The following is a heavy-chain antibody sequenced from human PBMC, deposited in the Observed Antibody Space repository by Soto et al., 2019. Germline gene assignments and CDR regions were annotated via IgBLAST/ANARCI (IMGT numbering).Heavy chain of an antibody. Sequence: SVKVSCKASGYTFTSYGISWVRQAPGQGLEWMGGIIPIFGTANYAQKFQGRVTITADKSTSTAYMELSSLRSEDTAVYYCARCEFTAMPLNHSSYGMHVWGKGTSVPVSS. J-gene: IGHJ6*04. CDR1: GYTFTSYG. V-gene: IGHV1-69*06. CDR2: IIPIFGTA. D-gene: IGHD5-18*01. CDR3: ARCEFTAMPLNHSSYGMHV.